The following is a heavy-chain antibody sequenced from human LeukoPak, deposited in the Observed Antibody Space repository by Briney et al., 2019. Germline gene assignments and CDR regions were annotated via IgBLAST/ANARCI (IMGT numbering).Heavy chain of an antibody. CDR2: ISAYSGNT. D-gene: IGHD2-15*01. Sequence: ASVRVSCKASGYTFTNYAISWVRQAPGQGHEWMGWISAYSGNTNYAQKLQGRVTMTTDTSTSTAYMELRSLRSDDTAVYYCARDVGEGYCSGSSCSDYWGQGTLVTVSS. J-gene: IGHJ4*02. V-gene: IGHV1-18*01. CDR3: ARDVGEGYCSGSSCSDY. CDR1: GYTFTNYA.